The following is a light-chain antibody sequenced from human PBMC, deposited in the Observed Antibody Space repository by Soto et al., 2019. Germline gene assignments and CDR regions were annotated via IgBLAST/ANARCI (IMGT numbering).Light chain of an antibody. Sequence: EIVLTQSPGTLSLSPGGRATLSCRSSQTISSSYVAWYQQKAGQAPRLLIYGAISRATGIPDRFSGSGSGTDFTLTISSLEPEDFAVYYCQQYGTSLRWTFGQGTKVDIK. CDR2: GAI. J-gene: IGKJ1*01. CDR3: QQYGTSLRWT. CDR1: QTISSSY. V-gene: IGKV3-20*01.